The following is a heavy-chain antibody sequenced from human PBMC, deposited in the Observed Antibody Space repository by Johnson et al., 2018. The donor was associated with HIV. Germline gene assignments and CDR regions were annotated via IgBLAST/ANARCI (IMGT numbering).Heavy chain of an antibody. J-gene: IGHJ3*02. Sequence: VQLVESGGGVVQPGRSLRLSCAASGFTFSSSGMLWVRQAPGKGLEWVCRIKSKTDGGTTDYAAPVKGRFSISRDDSKNTLYLQMNSLRDEDTAVYYCARDVTKDAFDIWGQGTMVTVSS. CDR1: GFTFSSSG. CDR2: IKSKTDGGTT. D-gene: IGHD4-17*01. CDR3: ARDVTKDAFDI. V-gene: IGHV3-15*01.